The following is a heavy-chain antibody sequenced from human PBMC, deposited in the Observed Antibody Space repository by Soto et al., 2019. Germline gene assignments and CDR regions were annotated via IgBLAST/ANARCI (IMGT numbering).Heavy chain of an antibody. Sequence: GGSLRLSCAASGFTFSSYAMSWVRQAPGKGLEWVSAISGSGGSTYYADSVKGRFTISRDNSKNTLYLQMNSLRAEDTAVYYCAKDLAYYDFWSGYYTGITFDYWGQGTLVTVSS. CDR2: ISGSGGST. CDR1: GFTFSSYA. V-gene: IGHV3-23*01. J-gene: IGHJ4*02. D-gene: IGHD3-3*01. CDR3: AKDLAYYDFWSGYYTGITFDY.